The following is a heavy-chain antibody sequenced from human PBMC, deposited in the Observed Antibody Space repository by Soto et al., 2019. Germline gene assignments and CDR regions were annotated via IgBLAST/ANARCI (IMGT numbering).Heavy chain of an antibody. CDR1: GGTFSSYT. CDR3: ARAGVVVPAAYYYYGMDV. D-gene: IGHD2-2*01. J-gene: IGHJ6*02. V-gene: IGHV1-69*02. Sequence: QVQLVQSGAEVKKPGSSVKVSCKASGGTFSSYTISWVRQAPGQGLEWMGRIIPILGIANYAQKFQGRVTITPDKPTSTAYMELSSLRSEDTAVYYCARAGVVVPAAYYYYGMDVWGQGTTVTVSS. CDR2: IIPILGIA.